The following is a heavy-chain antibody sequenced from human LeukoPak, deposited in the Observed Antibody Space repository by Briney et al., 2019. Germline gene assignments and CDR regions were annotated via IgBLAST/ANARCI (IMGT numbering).Heavy chain of an antibody. Sequence: KPSETLSLTCTVSGGSISSYYWSWIRQPPGKGLEWIGYIYYSGCTNHNPSLKSRVTISVDTTKNQFSLKLSSVTAADTAVYYCARGRYYYDSSGYYPDFDYWGQGTLVTVSS. V-gene: IGHV4-59*01. CDR1: GGSISSYY. J-gene: IGHJ4*02. CDR3: ARGRYYYDSSGYYPDFDY. CDR2: IYYSGCT. D-gene: IGHD3-22*01.